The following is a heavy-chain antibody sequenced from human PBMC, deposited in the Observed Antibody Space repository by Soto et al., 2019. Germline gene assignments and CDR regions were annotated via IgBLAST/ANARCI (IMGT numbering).Heavy chain of an antibody. V-gene: IGHV4-59*01. CDR3: ARAAYGATGNFDY. Sequence: SETLSLTCTVSCGSISSYYWSWIRQPPGKGLEWIGYIYYSGSTNYNPSLKSRVTISVDTSKNQFSLKLSSVTAADTAVYYCARAAYGATGNFDYWGQGTLVTVSS. D-gene: IGHD3-10*01. CDR1: CGSISSYY. CDR2: IYYSGST. J-gene: IGHJ4*02.